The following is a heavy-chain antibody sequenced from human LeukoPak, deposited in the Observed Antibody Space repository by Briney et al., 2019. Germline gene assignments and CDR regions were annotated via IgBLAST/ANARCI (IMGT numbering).Heavy chain of an antibody. J-gene: IGHJ4*02. V-gene: IGHV3-7*01. CDR3: ARPGRMQSSIAARPFDY. Sequence: GGSLRLSCAASGFTFSSYWMSWVRQAPGKGLEWVANIRKDGSEKYYVDSVKGRFTISRDNAKNSLYLQMNSLRAEDTAVYYCARPGRMQSSIAARPFDYWGQGTLVTVSS. CDR1: GFTFSSYW. CDR2: IRKDGSEK. D-gene: IGHD6-6*01.